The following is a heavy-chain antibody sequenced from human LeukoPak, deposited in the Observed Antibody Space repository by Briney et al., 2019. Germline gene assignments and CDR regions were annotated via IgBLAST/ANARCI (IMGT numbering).Heavy chain of an antibody. CDR2: IYYSGRT. CDR3: ARYILTGSKYFDY. CDR1: GGSFSGYY. Sequence: SETLSLTCAVYGGSFSGYYWSWIRQPPGKGLEWIGNIYYSGRTYYNTSLKSRVSISVDTSKNQFSLRLSSVTAADTAVYYCARYILTGSKYFDYWGQGTLVTVSS. V-gene: IGHV4-34*01. J-gene: IGHJ4*02. D-gene: IGHD3-9*01.